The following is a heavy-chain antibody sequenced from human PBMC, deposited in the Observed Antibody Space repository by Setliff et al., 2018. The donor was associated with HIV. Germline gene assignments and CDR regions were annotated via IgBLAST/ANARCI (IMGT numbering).Heavy chain of an antibody. Sequence: GASVKVSCKASGYTFTSYDINWVRQATGQGLEWMGWMNPNSGNTGYAQKFQGRVTITRDTSASTAYMELSSLRSEDTAVYYCARGVPPLIAAARGLHRYYFDYWGQGTLVTVSS. D-gene: IGHD6-13*01. CDR2: MNPNSGNT. V-gene: IGHV1-8*01. J-gene: IGHJ4*02. CDR3: ARGVPPLIAAARGLHRYYFDY. CDR1: GYTFTSYD.